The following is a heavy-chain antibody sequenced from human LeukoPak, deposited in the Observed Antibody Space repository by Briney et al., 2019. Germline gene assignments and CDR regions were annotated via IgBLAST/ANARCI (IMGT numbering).Heavy chain of an antibody. D-gene: IGHD3-16*01. V-gene: IGHV3-30*04. J-gene: IGHJ2*01. CDR2: ISYDGSNK. Sequence: GGSLRLSCAAFGFTFSSYAMHWVRQAPGKGLEWVAVISYDGSNKYYADSVKGRFTISRDNSKNTLYLQMNSLRAEDTAVYYCARELGAFDLWGRGTLVTVSS. CDR3: ARELGAFDL. CDR1: GFTFSSYA.